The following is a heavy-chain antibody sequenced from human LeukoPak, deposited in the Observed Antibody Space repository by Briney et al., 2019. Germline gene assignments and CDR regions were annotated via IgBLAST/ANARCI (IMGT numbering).Heavy chain of an antibody. Sequence: SETLSLTCTLSGDSISSSNYYWGWIRQPPGTGLEWIGNIYYSGRTYYNPSLKSRVTISVDTSKNDFSLKLSSVTAADTAVYYCARLYYYDSSGPPLWGQGTMVAVSS. D-gene: IGHD3-22*01. CDR1: GDSISSSNYY. CDR3: ARLYYYDSSGPPL. CDR2: IYYSGRT. J-gene: IGHJ4*02. V-gene: IGHV4-39*02.